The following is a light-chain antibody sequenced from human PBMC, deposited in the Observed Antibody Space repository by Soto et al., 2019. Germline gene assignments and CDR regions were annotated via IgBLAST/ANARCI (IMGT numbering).Light chain of an antibody. J-gene: IGLJ3*02. Sequence: QSALAQPASVSGSPGQSITISCTGTSSDVGGYNFVSWYQQHPGKAPKLMIYEVNNRPSGVSNRFSGSKSGNTASLTISGLPDDDEAYYYCSSWTSSTTQVLGGGTKLTVL. CDR1: SSDVGGYNF. CDR2: EVN. CDR3: SSWTSSTTQV. V-gene: IGLV2-14*01.